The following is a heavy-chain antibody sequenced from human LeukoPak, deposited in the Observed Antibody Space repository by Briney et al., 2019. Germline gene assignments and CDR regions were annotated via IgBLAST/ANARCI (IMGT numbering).Heavy chain of an antibody. J-gene: IGHJ6*02. CDR1: GYTFTGYY. D-gene: IGHD6-19*01. CDR3: ARGGGSSGWLGYYYGMGV. CDR2: INPNSGGT. V-gene: IGHV1-2*02. Sequence: GASVKVSCKASGYTFTGYYMHWVRQAPGQGLEWMGWINPNSGGTNYAQKFQGRVTMTRDTSISTAYMELSRLRSDDTAVYYCARGGGSSGWLGYYYGMGVWGQGTTVTVSS.